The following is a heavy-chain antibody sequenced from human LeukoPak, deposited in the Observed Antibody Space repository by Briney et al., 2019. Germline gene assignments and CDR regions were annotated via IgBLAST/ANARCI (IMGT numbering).Heavy chain of an antibody. V-gene: IGHV1-46*01. Sequence: ASVKVSCKASGYTFTSYYMHWVPQAPGQGLEWMRIINPSGGSTSYAQEFQGRVTMTRDTSMSTVYMELSRLRSDDTAVYYGARKDGLPTSADDAFDIWGQGTMVTVSS. CDR3: ARKDGLPTSADDAFDI. J-gene: IGHJ3*02. CDR2: INPSGGST. D-gene: IGHD5-12*01. CDR1: GYTFTSYY.